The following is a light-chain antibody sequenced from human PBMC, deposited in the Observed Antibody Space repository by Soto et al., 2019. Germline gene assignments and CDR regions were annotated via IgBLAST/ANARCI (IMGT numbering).Light chain of an antibody. J-gene: IGLJ2*01. CDR1: SSNIGNNA. Sequence: QSVLTQPPSVSEAPRQRVTISCSGSSSNIGNNAVNWYQQLPGKAPKLLIYYDDLLPSGVSDRFSGSKSGTSASLAISGLQSEDVAAYYCAAWDDSLNALVFGGGTKLTVL. CDR3: AAWDDSLNALV. CDR2: YDD. V-gene: IGLV1-36*01.